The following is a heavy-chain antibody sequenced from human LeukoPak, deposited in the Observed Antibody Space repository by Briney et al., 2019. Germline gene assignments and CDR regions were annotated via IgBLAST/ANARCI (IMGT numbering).Heavy chain of an antibody. CDR3: ANTNIAVAGRGAFDY. D-gene: IGHD6-19*01. Sequence: PSETLSLTCTVSGGSISSSSYYWGWVRQPPGKGLEWIGSIYYSGSTYYNPSLKSRVTISVDTSKNQFSLKLSSVTAADTAVYYCANTNIAVAGRGAFDYWGQGTLVTVSS. CDR1: GGSISSSSYY. J-gene: IGHJ4*02. CDR2: IYYSGST. V-gene: IGHV4-39*07.